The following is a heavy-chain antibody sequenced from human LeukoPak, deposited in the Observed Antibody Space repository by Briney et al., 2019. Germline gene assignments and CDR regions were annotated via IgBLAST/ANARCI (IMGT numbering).Heavy chain of an antibody. CDR3: ARHGMGEILEWLLSPFDP. J-gene: IGHJ5*02. CDR1: GGSISTSNW. Sequence: SETLSLTCAVSGGSISTSNWWSGVRPPPGKGREWIGMIYYSGSTYYNPSLKSRVTISVDTSKNQFSLKLSSVTAADSAVYYCARHGMGEILEWLLSPFDPWGQGTLVTVSS. D-gene: IGHD3-3*01. CDR2: IYYSGST. V-gene: IGHV4-4*02.